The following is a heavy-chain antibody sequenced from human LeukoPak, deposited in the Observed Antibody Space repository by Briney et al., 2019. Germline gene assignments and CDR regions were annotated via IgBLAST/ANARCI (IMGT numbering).Heavy chain of an antibody. CDR2: IKQDGSEK. CDR1: GFTFSSYW. J-gene: IGHJ2*01. CDR3: ASSAYYYLPWYFDL. D-gene: IGHD3-22*01. V-gene: IGHV3-7*01. Sequence: GGSLRLSCAASGFTFSSYWMSWVRQAPGKGLEWVANIKQDGSEKYYVDSVKGRFTISRDNAKNSLYLQMNSLRAEDTAVYYCASSAYYYLPWYFDLWGRGTLVTVSS.